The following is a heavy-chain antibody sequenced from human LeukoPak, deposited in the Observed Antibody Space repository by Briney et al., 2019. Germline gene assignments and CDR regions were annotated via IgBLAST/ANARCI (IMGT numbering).Heavy chain of an antibody. CDR3: ARVQPDNNDEYNWFDP. Sequence: PGGSLRLSCAASGFTFNSYAMTWVRHGAGRGLEWVSTISGTSGTASYADSVEGRFSISRDDSKNTVYLQMTSLRVEDTAVYFCARVQPDNNDEYNWFDPWGQGTQVTVSP. J-gene: IGHJ5*02. D-gene: IGHD1-1*01. CDR1: GFTFNSYA. CDR2: ISGTSGTA. V-gene: IGHV3-23*01.